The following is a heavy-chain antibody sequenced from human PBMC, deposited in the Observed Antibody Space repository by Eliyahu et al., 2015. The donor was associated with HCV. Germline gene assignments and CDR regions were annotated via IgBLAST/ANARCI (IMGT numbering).Heavy chain of an antibody. CDR1: GFXXSTSEVG. D-gene: IGHD7-27*01. J-gene: IGHJ3*02. Sequence: QITLKESGPTLVKPTQTLTLTCTFSGFXXSTSEVGVGWIRQPPGKAXEWLALIYWNGDKRYSPSLKSRLTITKDTSKNQVVLTMTNMGPVDTATYYCAHWGLRHDAFDIWGQGTMVTVSS. CDR2: IYWNGDK. CDR3: AHWGLRHDAFDI. V-gene: IGHV2-5*01.